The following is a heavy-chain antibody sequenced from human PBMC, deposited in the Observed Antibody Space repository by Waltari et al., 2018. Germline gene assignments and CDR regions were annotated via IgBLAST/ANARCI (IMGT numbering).Heavy chain of an antibody. V-gene: IGHV4-59*01. CDR1: GGSISSYY. CDR2: IYYSGST. D-gene: IGHD6-13*01. J-gene: IGHJ2*01. CDR3: ARVTAAAGFYWYFDL. Sequence: QVQLQESGPGLVKPSETLSLTCTVSGGSISSYYWSWIRQPPGKGLEWIGSIYYSGSTNYTPSLKGRVTISVDTSKNQFSLKLSSVTAADTAVYYCARVTAAAGFYWYFDLWGRGTLVTVSS.